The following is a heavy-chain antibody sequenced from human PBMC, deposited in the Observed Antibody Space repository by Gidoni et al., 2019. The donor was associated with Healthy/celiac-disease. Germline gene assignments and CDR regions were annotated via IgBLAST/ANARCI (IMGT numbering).Heavy chain of an antibody. CDR1: GFTFSSYA. CDR2: ISGSGGST. D-gene: IGHD3-3*01. V-gene: IGHV3-23*01. Sequence: EVQLLESGGGLVQPGGSLRLSCAASGFTFSSYAMSWVRQAPGKGLEWVSAISGSGGSTYYADSVKGRFTISRDNSKNTLYLQMNSLRAEDTAVYYCANPKKGRTPLWNYYGMDVWGQGTTVTVSS. CDR3: ANPKKGRTPLWNYYGMDV. J-gene: IGHJ6*02.